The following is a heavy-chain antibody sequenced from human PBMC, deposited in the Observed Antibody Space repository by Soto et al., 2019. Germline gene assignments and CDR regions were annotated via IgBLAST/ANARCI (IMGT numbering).Heavy chain of an antibody. CDR2: ITDSGTGT. D-gene: IGHD6-13*01. Sequence: EVHLLESGGGLVQPGESLRLSCGASGFTFSSCVMSWVRQAPGKGLEWVSCITDSGTGTYYADSVKGRFTISRDNSKNTMYLQMNHLRAEDTGVYYCAKGLINGRWYAADWGQGTLVTVSS. CDR3: AKGLINGRWYAAD. V-gene: IGHV3-23*01. J-gene: IGHJ4*02. CDR1: GFTFSSCV.